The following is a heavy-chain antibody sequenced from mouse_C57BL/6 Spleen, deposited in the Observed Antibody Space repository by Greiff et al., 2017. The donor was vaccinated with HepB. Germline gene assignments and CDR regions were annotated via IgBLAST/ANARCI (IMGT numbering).Heavy chain of an antibody. CDR2: IHPNSGST. CDR1: GYTFTSYW. J-gene: IGHJ1*03. V-gene: IGHV1-64*01. Sequence: QVQLQQPGAELVKPGASVKLSCKASGYTFTSYWMHWVKQRPGQGLEWIGMIHPNSGSTNYNEKFKSKATLTVDKSSRTAYMQLSSLTSEDSAVYYCTSGREYWYFDVWGTGTTVTVAS. CDR3: TSGREYWYFDV. D-gene: IGHD2-10*02.